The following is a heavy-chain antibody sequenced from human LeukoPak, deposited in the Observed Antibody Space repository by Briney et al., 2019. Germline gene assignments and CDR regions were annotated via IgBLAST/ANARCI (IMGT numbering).Heavy chain of an antibody. CDR1: GFTFTYYG. J-gene: IGHJ1*01. Sequence: GGSLRLSCTASGFTFTYYGMHWVRQAPGKGLEWVAFIRYDGSNKYYADSVKGRFTISRDNSKNTLYLQMNSLRAEDTAVYYCAKTCSSTSCHNGYFQHWGQGTLVTVSS. CDR2: IRYDGSNK. CDR3: AKTCSSTSCHNGYFQH. D-gene: IGHD2-2*01. V-gene: IGHV3-30*02.